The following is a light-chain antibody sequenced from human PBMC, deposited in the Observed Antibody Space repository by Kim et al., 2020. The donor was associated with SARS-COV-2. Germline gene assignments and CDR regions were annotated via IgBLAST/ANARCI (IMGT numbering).Light chain of an antibody. J-gene: IGKJ1*01. Sequence: SVGNLLAWYQQKPGQAPRLLIYDTSIRLTGIPARFSGSGSGTDFTLTISNLEPEDSAVYYCQQRSNLWTFGQGTKVDIK. CDR3: QQRSNLWT. CDR2: DTS. CDR1: SVGNL. V-gene: IGKV3-11*01.